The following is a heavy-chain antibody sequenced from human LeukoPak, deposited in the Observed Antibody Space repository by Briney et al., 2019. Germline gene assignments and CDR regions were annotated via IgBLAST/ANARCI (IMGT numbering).Heavy chain of an antibody. CDR2: ISSSSSYI. D-gene: IGHD2-8*01. CDR1: GFTFSSYS. V-gene: IGHV3-21*01. Sequence: GGSLGLSCAASGFTFSSYSMNWVRQAPGKGLEWVSSISSSSSYIYYADSVKGRFTISRDNAKNSLYLQMNSLRAEDTAVYYCARDGYCTNGVCYTADYWGQGTLVTVSS. J-gene: IGHJ4*02. CDR3: ARDGYCTNGVCYTADY.